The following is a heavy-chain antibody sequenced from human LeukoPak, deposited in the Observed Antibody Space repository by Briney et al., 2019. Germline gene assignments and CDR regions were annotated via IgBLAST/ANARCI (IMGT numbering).Heavy chain of an antibody. V-gene: IGHV3-7*01. CDR3: ARHIKLAPPASSGNCYALDV. Sequence: GGSLRLSCAASGFTFSNYWMTWVRQAPGKGLEWVASIKQDGTEKNYVDSVKARFTISRDNAKNSMYLQMNSLRVEDTAVYYCARHIKLAPPASSGNCYALDVWGRGTTVTVSS. D-gene: IGHD1-1*01. CDR2: IKQDGTEK. CDR1: GFTFSNYW. J-gene: IGHJ6*02.